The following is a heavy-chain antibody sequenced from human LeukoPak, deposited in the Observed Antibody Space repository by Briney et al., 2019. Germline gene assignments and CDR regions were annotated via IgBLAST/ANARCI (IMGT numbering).Heavy chain of an antibody. V-gene: IGHV4-39*02. CDR2: IYYSGSS. CDR1: GFSISSSSYY. Sequence: PSETLSLTCTVSGFSISSSSYYWGCIRQPPGKGLVWIGSIYYSGSSYYNPSLKSRVTISVATSKNQFSLKLSCVTAADTAVYYCARDRSGHYDYWGQGTLVTVSS. J-gene: IGHJ4*02. CDR3: ARDRSGHYDY.